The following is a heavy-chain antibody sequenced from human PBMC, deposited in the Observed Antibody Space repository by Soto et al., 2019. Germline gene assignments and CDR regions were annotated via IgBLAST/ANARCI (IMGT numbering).Heavy chain of an antibody. CDR1: GYTFTCYG. CDR3: ARAGNYEGDYFDY. V-gene: IGHV1-18*04. Sequence: QVQLVQSGAEVKKPGASVKVSCKASGYTFTCYGISWVRKAPGQGLEWMGWISAYNGNTNYAQKLEGRVTMTTDTYTSTAYMEVRSQRSDDAAVYYCARAGNYEGDYFDYWGQGTLVTVSS. D-gene: IGHD1-7*01. J-gene: IGHJ4*02. CDR2: ISAYNGNT.